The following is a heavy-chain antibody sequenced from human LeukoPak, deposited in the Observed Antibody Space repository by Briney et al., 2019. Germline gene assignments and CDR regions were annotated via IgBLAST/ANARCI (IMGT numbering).Heavy chain of an antibody. CDR2: FHPEDGAT. CDR3: VPVDIFGARYYFYMDV. CDR1: GSALTDSS. Sequence: GASVKVSCKVSGSALTDSSVQWVRQSPGGGLEWMGGFHPEDGATLYTDNFRGRLTMTEDTSTDTAYMELSSLRSDDTAVYYCVPVDIFGARYYFYMDVWGEGPTVTVS. D-gene: IGHD3-3*01. V-gene: IGHV1-24*01. J-gene: IGHJ6*03.